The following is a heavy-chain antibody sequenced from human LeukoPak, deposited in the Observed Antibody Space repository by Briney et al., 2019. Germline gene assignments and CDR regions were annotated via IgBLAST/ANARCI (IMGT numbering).Heavy chain of an antibody. J-gene: IGHJ5*02. Sequence: SETLSLTCTVSGVSISSYYWSWIRQPAGKGLEWIGRIYTSGSTNYNPSLKSRVTMSVDTSKNQFSLKLSSVTAADTAVYYCARDSDILTGPNWFDPWGQGTLVTVSS. CDR1: GVSISSYY. CDR2: IYTSGST. CDR3: ARDSDILTGPNWFDP. V-gene: IGHV4-4*07. D-gene: IGHD3-9*01.